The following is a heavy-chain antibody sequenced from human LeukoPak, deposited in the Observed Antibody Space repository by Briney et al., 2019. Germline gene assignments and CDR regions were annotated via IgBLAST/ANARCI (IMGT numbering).Heavy chain of an antibody. Sequence: GRSLRLSCAASGFTFSSYAMHWVRQAPGKGLEWVAVISYDGSNKYYADSVKGRFTISRDNSKNTLYLQMNSLRAEDTAAYYCARGGISWVYYGMDVWGKGTTVTVSS. D-gene: IGHD3-16*02. CDR3: ARGGISWVYYGMDV. J-gene: IGHJ6*04. CDR1: GFTFSSYA. V-gene: IGHV3-30*04. CDR2: ISYDGSNK.